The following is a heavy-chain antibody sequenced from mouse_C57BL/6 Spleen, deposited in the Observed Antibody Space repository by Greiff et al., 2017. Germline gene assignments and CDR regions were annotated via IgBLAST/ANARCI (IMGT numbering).Heavy chain of an antibody. CDR3: ARSKTDGYSRGYFDD. CDR2: IYPGSGST. D-gene: IGHD2-3*01. J-gene: IGHJ2*01. Sequence: QVQLQQPGAELVKPGASVKMSCKASGYTFTSYWITWVKQRPGQGLEWIGDIYPGSGSTNYNEKFKSKATLTVDKSSSTAYMQLSSLTSEDSAVYYYARSKTDGYSRGYFDDWGQGTTLTVSS. CDR1: GYTFTSYW. V-gene: IGHV1-55*01.